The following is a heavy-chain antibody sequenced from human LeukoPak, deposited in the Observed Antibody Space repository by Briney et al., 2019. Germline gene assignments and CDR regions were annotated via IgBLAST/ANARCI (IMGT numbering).Heavy chain of an antibody. J-gene: IGHJ5*02. D-gene: IGHD5-24*01. CDR1: GGSISSSSYY. V-gene: IGHV4-39*07. CDR2: IYYSGST. Sequence: SETLSLTCTVSGGSISSSSYYWGWIRQPPGTGLEWIGSIYYSGSTYYNPSLKSRVTISVDTSKNQFSLKLSSVTAADTAVYYCARDVGYAEMATITYNWFDPWGQGTLVTVSS. CDR3: ARDVGYAEMATITYNWFDP.